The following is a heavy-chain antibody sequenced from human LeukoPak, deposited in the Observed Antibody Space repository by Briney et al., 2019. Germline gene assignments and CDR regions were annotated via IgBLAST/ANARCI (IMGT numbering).Heavy chain of an antibody. CDR2: ISSSSSYI. D-gene: IGHD5-12*01. J-gene: IGHJ4*02. CDR1: GFTFSSYS. Sequence: PGGSLRLSCAASGFTFSSYSMNWVRQAPGKGLEWVSSISSSSSYIYYADSMKGRFTISRDNAKNSLYLQMNSLRAEDTAVYYSARDDPQLVATIDAFDYWGQGTLVTVSS. V-gene: IGHV3-21*01. CDR3: ARDDPQLVATIDAFDY.